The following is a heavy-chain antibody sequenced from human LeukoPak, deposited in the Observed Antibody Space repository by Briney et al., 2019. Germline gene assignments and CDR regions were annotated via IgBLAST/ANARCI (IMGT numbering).Heavy chain of an antibody. J-gene: IGHJ4*02. CDR1: GYTFTSYA. CDR2: INAGNGNT. V-gene: IGHV1-3*01. Sequence: ASVKVSCKASGYTFTSYAMHWVRQAPGQRLEWMGWINAGNGNTKYSQKFQGRVTITRDTSASTAYMELSSLRSEDTAVYYCARSRDYYDSSGYYSPLGYWGQGTLVTVSS. CDR3: ARSRDYYDSSGYYSPLGY. D-gene: IGHD3-22*01.